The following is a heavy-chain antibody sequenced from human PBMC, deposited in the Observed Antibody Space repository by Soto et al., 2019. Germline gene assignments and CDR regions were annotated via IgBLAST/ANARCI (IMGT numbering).Heavy chain of an antibody. CDR2: TYTGGNT. Sequence: EVQLVETGGGLIQPGGSLSLSCAASGFSINSKYMTWVRQAPGKGLEWVSLTYTGGNTLYADSVKGRFTVGRGMSTNTLLLQRNSLRGDDTAIYYCAREGYPYGLDSWGQGSLVAVSS. V-gene: IGHV3-53*02. CDR3: AREGYPYGLDS. D-gene: IGHD4-17*01. CDR1: GFSINSKY. J-gene: IGHJ4*02.